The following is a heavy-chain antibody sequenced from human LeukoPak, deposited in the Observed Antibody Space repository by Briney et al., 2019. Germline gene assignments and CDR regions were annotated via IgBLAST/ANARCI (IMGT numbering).Heavy chain of an antibody. CDR3: AKDQRLVATSFFDY. V-gene: IGHV3-23*01. CDR2: ISGSCGST. D-gene: IGHD5-12*01. J-gene: IGHJ4*02. Sequence: GGSLRLSWAASGFTFNSDAMSWVCQAPRKGLELVSAISGSCGSTYYADSVKGRFTISRDNSKNTLYLQLNSLRAEDTAVYYCAKDQRLVATSFFDYWGQGTLVSVSS. CDR1: GFTFNSDA.